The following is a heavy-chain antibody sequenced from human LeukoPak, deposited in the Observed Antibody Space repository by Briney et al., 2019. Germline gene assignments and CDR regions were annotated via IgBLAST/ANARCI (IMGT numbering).Heavy chain of an antibody. CDR2: IYSGGNT. V-gene: IGHV3-53*01. D-gene: IGHD6-13*01. CDR1: GFSVSHNY. J-gene: IGHJ4*02. Sequence: SGGSLRLSCTASGFSVSHNYMSWVRQAPGKGLEWVALIYSGGNTHYADSVKGRFTISRDNSKNTLYLQMSSLRVEDTAVYYCTRDTPGIAASVSGGWGQGTLVTVSS. CDR3: TRDTPGIAASVSGG.